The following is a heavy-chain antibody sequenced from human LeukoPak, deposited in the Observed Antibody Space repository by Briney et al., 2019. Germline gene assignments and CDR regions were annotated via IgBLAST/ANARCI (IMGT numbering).Heavy chain of an antibody. Sequence: ASVKVSCKASGYTFTGYYMHWVRQAPGQGLEWMGWINLNSGGTNYAQKFQGRVTMTRDTSISTAYMELSRLRSDDTAVYYCARGGGRAYYFDYWGQGTLVTVSS. V-gene: IGHV1-2*02. D-gene: IGHD6-25*01. CDR1: GYTFTGYY. CDR2: INLNSGGT. CDR3: ARGGGRAYYFDY. J-gene: IGHJ4*02.